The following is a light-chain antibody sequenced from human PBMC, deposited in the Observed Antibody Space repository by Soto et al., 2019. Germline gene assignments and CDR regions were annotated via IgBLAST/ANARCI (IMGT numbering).Light chain of an antibody. CDR1: SSDVGGYNY. CDR2: EVN. Sequence: QSALTQPASVSGSPGQSITISCTGTSSDVGGYNYVSWYQQHPGKAPKLIMYEVNTRPSGVSKPFSGSKSGNTASLTISGLQAEDEADYYCSSFTSSSTLVLFGGGTNVTVL. J-gene: IGLJ3*02. V-gene: IGLV2-14*01. CDR3: SSFTSSSTLVL.